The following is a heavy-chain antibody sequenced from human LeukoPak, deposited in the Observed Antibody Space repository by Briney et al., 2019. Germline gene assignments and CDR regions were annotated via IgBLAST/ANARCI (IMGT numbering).Heavy chain of an antibody. CDR3: ARGKVVAGTPGQNSWDH. J-gene: IGHJ4*02. CDR2: IYTSGTT. D-gene: IGHD6-19*01. V-gene: IGHV4-4*07. Sequence: SETLSLTCTVSGGSISNYYWKWIRQPAGKGLEWIGRIYTSGTTNYSPSLKSRGSMSVDTSKNQFSLKLSSVTAADTAVYYCARGKVVAGTPGQNSWDHWGQGTLVTVSS. CDR1: GGSISNYY.